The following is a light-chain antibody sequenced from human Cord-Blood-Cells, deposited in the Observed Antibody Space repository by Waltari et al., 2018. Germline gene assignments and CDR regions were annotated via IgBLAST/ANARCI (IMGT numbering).Light chain of an antibody. CDR1: QSVSSSY. V-gene: IGKV3-20*01. Sequence: EIVLTQSPGTLSLSPGERATLSCRASQSVSSSYLAWYQQKPGQAPRLLIYGASSRATGIPDRFSGSGSGTDFTLTISRLEPEDFAVYYCQQYVSSPWAFGQGTTVEIK. CDR2: GAS. J-gene: IGKJ1*01. CDR3: QQYVSSPWA.